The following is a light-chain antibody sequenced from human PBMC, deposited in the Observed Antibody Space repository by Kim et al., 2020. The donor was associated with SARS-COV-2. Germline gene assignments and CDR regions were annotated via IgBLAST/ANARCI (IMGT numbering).Light chain of an antibody. CDR1: SSNIGTNP. V-gene: IGLV1-44*01. CDR3: AARDDSLNGYI. CDR2: FNN. Sequence: QPVLTQSPSASGTPGQRVTITCSGSSSNIGTNPVYWYQLLPGTAPKVLIYFNNERPSGVPDRFSGSKSGTSASLAISGLQADDEADYYCAARDDSLNGYIFGSGTKVTVL. J-gene: IGLJ1*01.